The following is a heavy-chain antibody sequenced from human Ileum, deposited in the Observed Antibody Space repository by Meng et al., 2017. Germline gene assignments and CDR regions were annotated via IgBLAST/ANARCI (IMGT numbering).Heavy chain of an antibody. V-gene: IGHV1-2*02. J-gene: IGHJ4*02. CDR3: ARGGSGWYYFDY. D-gene: IGHD6-19*01. CDR2: INPNSGGT. Sequence: ASVKVSFKASGYTFSAYYMHWVRQVPGQGLEWMGWINPNSGGTISAQQFQGRVTMTRDTSISTAYMEVTRLTSDDTAVYYCARGGSGWYYFDYWGQGTLVTVSS. CDR1: GYTFSAYY.